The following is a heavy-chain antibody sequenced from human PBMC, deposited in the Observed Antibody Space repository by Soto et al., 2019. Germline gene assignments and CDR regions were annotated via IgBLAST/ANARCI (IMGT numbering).Heavy chain of an antibody. D-gene: IGHD3-3*01. CDR1: GYTFTSYG. Sequence: QVQLVQSGAEVKKPGASVKVSCKASGYTFTSYGISWVRQAPGQGLEWMGWISAYNGNTNYAQKLQGRVTMTTDTSTSTAYMELRSLRSDDTAVYYCASVFLEWFVGGRFDYWGQGTLVTVSS. V-gene: IGHV1-18*01. CDR3: ASVFLEWFVGGRFDY. J-gene: IGHJ4*02. CDR2: ISAYNGNT.